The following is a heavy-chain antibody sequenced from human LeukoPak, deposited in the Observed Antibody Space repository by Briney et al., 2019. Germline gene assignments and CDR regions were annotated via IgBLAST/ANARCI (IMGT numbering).Heavy chain of an antibody. CDR1: GFTFGSYA. CDR2: ISSSGSTI. V-gene: IGHV3-48*03. J-gene: IGHJ1*01. D-gene: IGHD5-12*01. Sequence: AGGSLRLSCAVSGFTFGSYAMGWVRQAPGKGLEWVSYISSSGSTIYYADSVKGRFTISRDNAKNSLYLQMNSLRAEDTAVYYCARGGVYSGYDWGQGSLVTVSS. CDR3: ARGGVYSGYD.